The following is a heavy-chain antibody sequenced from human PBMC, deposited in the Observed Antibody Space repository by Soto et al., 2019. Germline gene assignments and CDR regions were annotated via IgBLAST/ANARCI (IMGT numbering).Heavy chain of an antibody. Sequence: SETLSLTCTVSGGSISIGGYYWSCMRQHPGKGLEWIGYIYYSGSTYYNPSLKSRVTISVDTSKNQFSLKLSSVTAADTAVYYCARGLRWFYPPGVAANWFDPWGQGTLVTVSS. J-gene: IGHJ5*02. CDR2: IYYSGST. V-gene: IGHV4-31*03. CDR1: GGSISIGGYY. D-gene: IGHD2-21*01. CDR3: ARGLRWFYPPGVAANWFDP.